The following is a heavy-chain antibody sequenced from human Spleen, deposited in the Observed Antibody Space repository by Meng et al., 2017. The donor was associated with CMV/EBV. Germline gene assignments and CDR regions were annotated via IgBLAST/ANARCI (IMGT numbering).Heavy chain of an antibody. CDR2: INWNGGST. J-gene: IGHJ4*02. CDR3: AKDWVRGYSPLFFFDY. CDR1: GFTFDDYG. V-gene: IGHV3-20*04. D-gene: IGHD5-18*01. Sequence: GESLKISCAASGFTFDDYGMSWVRQAPGKGLEWVSGINWNGGSTGYADSVKGRFTISRDNAKNSLYLQMNSLRAEDTAVYYCAKDWVRGYSPLFFFDYWGQGTLVTVSS.